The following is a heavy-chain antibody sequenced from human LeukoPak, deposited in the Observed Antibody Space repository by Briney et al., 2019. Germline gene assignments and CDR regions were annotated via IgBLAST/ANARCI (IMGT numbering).Heavy chain of an antibody. J-gene: IGHJ6*02. D-gene: IGHD3-10*01. V-gene: IGHV3-9*01. CDR1: GFSFDDYA. CDR3: VKGGSGSYRSFYYHGMDV. Sequence: RSGGSLRLSCAASGFSFDDYAMHWVRQAPGKGLEWVSGITWNSGRIDYVDSMKGRFTISRDNANNSLYLQMNGLRAEDTALYYCVKGGSGSYRSFYYHGMDVWGQGTTVTVSS. CDR2: ITWNSGRI.